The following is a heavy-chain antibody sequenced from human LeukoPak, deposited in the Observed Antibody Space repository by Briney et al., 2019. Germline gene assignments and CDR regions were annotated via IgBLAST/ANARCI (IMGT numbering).Heavy chain of an antibody. Sequence: GGTLRLTWAAPGHTIRRKRKNRARHTPRKELEWVASINHNGNVNYYVDSVKGRFTISRDNAKNSLYLQMSNLRAEDTAVYFCARGGGLDVWGQGATVTVSS. CDR3: ARGGGLDV. V-gene: IGHV3-7*04. CDR1: GHTIRRKR. CDR2: INHNGNVN. J-gene: IGHJ6*02.